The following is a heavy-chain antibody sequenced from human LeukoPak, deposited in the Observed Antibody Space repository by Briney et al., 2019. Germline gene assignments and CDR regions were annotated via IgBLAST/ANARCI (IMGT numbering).Heavy chain of an antibody. D-gene: IGHD2-15*01. CDR2: ISGSGGST. CDR1: GFTFSSYA. Sequence: PGGSLRLSCVASGFTFSSYAMSWVRQAPGKGLEWVSAISGSGGSTYYADSVKGRFTISRDNSKNTLYLQMNSLRAEDTAVYYCAKKSEIVVVVAAIDYWGQGTLVTVSS. CDR3: AKKSEIVVVVAAIDY. J-gene: IGHJ4*02. V-gene: IGHV3-23*01.